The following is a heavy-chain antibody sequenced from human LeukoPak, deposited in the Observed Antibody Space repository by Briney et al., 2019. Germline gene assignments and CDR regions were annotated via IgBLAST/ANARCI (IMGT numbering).Heavy chain of an antibody. CDR3: ARDPGVRWLVGFDY. CDR2: IWYDGSNK. CDR1: GFTFSSYG. V-gene: IGHV3-33*01. Sequence: GGSLRLSCAASGFTFSSYGMHWVRQAPGKGLEWVAVIWYDGSNKYYADSVKGRFTISRDNSKNTLYLQMDSLRAEDTAVYYCARDPGVRWLVGFDYWGQGTLVTVSS. J-gene: IGHJ4*02. D-gene: IGHD6-19*01.